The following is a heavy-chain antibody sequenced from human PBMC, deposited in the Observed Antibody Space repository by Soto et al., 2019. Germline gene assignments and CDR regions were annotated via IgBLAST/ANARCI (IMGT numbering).Heavy chain of an antibody. CDR1: GFTFSDYY. V-gene: IGHV3-11*05. CDR2: ISTNNAYT. J-gene: IGHJ5*02. Sequence: PGGSLGLSCAASGFTFSDYYMSWIRQAPGKGLEWVSYISTNNAYTNYADSARGRFTISRDNAKKSLYLQMNSLRADDTAVYYCARGQYWFDPWGQGTPVTVSS. CDR3: ARGQYWFDP.